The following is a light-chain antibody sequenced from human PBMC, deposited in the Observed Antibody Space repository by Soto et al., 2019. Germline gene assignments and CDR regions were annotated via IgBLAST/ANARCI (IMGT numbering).Light chain of an antibody. CDR1: QGISTN. CDR2: AAS. Sequence: DIQMTQSPSSVSASVGDRVTITCRASQGISTNLAWYQQKPGKAPKLLIYAASSLQSGFPPRFSGSGSGTDFTLTISSLQPEDFAIYYCLQANRVPLSFGQGTRLEIK. CDR3: LQANRVPLS. J-gene: IGKJ5*01. V-gene: IGKV1-12*01.